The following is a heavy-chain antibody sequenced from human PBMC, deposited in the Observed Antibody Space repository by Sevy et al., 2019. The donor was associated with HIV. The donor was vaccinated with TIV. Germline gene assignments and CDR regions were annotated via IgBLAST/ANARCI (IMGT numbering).Heavy chain of an antibody. CDR3: PRDVGFYGYGYYEPAFMPDY. D-gene: IGHD5-18*01. CDR2: IWFDGSNT. Sequence: GGSLRLSCAASGFTFSTYGMHWVRQAPGKGLEWVAVIWFDGSNTYYADSVKGRLTISRDMAKNTLNLKMNSLRAEDRAIYYCPRDVGFYGYGYYEPAFMPDYWGQGTLVTVSS. V-gene: IGHV3-33*01. CDR1: GFTFSTYG. J-gene: IGHJ4*02.